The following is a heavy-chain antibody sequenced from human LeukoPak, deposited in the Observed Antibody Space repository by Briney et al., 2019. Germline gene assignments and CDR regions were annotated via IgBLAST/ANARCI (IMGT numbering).Heavy chain of an antibody. CDR1: GGSFSGYY. CDR2: INHSGST. Sequence: PSETLSLTCAVYGGSFSGYYWSWIRQPPGKGLEWIGEINHSGSTNYNPSLKSRVTISVDTSKNQFSLKLSSVTAADTAVYYCTRRSGYTKDFDYWGQGTLVTVSS. D-gene: IGHD1-1*01. V-gene: IGHV4-34*01. J-gene: IGHJ4*02. CDR3: TRRSGYTKDFDY.